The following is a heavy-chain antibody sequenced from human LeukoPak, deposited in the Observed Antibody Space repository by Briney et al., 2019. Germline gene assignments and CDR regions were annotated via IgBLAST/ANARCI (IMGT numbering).Heavy chain of an antibody. Sequence: PSETLSLTCAVSGGSISSGGYSWSWIRQPPGKGLEWIGYIYHSGSTYYNPSLKSRVTISVDTSKNQFSLKLSSVTAADTAVYYCARRKRSTGEFDYWGQGTLVTVSS. D-gene: IGHD1-1*01. V-gene: IGHV4-30-2*01. CDR1: GGSISSGGYS. CDR2: IYHSGST. CDR3: ARRKRSTGEFDY. J-gene: IGHJ4*02.